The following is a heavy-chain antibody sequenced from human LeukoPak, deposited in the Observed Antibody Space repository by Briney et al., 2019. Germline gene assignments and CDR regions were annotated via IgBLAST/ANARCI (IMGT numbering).Heavy chain of an antibody. D-gene: IGHD3-22*01. CDR2: IIPIFGTA. CDR1: GGTFSSYA. J-gene: IGHJ4*02. Sequence: SVKVSCKASGGTFSSYAISWVRQAPGQGLEWMGGIIPIFGTANYAQKFQGRVTITTDESTSTAYMELSSLRSEDTAVYYCANSLTYYYDSSGSFFDYWGQGTLVTVSS. V-gene: IGHV1-69*05. CDR3: ANSLTYYYDSSGSFFDY.